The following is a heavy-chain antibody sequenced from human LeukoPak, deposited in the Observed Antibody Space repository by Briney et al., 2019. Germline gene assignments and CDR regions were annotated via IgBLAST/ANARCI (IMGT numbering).Heavy chain of an antibody. CDR1: GGSFGGDY. Sequence: SETLSLTCAVYGGSFGGDYWSWIRQPPGKGLEWIGEINHSGSTNYNPSLKGRVTISVDTSKNQFSLKLSSVTAADTAVYYCAGSIAARPGADYWGQGTLVTVSS. CDR3: AGSIAARPGADY. CDR2: INHSGST. J-gene: IGHJ4*02. D-gene: IGHD6-6*01. V-gene: IGHV4-34*01.